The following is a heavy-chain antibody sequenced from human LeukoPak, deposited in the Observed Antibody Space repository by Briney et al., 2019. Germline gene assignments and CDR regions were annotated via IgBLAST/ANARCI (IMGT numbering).Heavy chain of an antibody. V-gene: IGHV4-34*01. CDR2: INHSGTT. Sequence: SETLSLTCAVYGGSFSGYYWSWHPQPPGQGLEWIGEINHSGTTNYNTSLNSRVTISVDTSKKQFCMKLSSVTAADTAVYYCARAPIVVVAQPYYYYYGMDVWGQGTTVTVSS. J-gene: IGHJ6*02. D-gene: IGHD2-15*01. CDR1: GGSFSGYY. CDR3: ARAPIVVVAQPYYYYYGMDV.